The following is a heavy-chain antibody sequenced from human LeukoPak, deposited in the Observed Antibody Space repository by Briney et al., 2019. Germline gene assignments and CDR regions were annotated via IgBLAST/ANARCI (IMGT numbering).Heavy chain of an antibody. V-gene: IGHV3-30*18. Sequence: GGSLRLSCAASGFTFRNYVIHWVRQAPGKGLEWVAVISSDGSIKVYADSVKGRFTLSRDNSINTVDLQMNSLRAEDTAVYYCVKEYHSRGFGAYFDYWGQGTLVTVSS. CDR2: ISSDGSIK. D-gene: IGHD3-3*01. CDR1: GFTFRNYV. J-gene: IGHJ4*02. CDR3: VKEYHSRGFGAYFDY.